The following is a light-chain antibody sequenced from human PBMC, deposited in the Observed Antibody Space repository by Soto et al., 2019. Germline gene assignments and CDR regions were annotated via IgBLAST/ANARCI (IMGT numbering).Light chain of an antibody. V-gene: IGLV2-14*01. J-gene: IGLJ1*01. CDR1: SSDVGGYNY. CDR3: SSYTALNTRQIV. CDR2: DVS. Sequence: QSALTQPASVSGSPGQSITISCTGTSSDVGGYNYVSWYQQHPGKAPKFMIYDVSNRPSGVPHRFSGSKSGNTASLTISGLQAEDEYDYYCSSYTALNTRQIVFGPGTKVTVL.